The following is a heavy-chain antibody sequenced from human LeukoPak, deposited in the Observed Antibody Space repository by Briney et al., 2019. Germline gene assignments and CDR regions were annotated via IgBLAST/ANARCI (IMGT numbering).Heavy chain of an antibody. V-gene: IGHV1-2*06. Sequence: GASVKVSCKASGYTFTGYYMHWVRQAPGQGLEWMGRINPNSGGTNSAQKFQGRVTMTRDTSISTAYMELSRLRSDDTAVYYCATERRDVEDIVVVPAVRWGQGTLVTVSS. CDR2: INPNSGGT. J-gene: IGHJ4*02. D-gene: IGHD2-2*01. CDR3: ATERRDVEDIVVVPAVR. CDR1: GYTFTGYY.